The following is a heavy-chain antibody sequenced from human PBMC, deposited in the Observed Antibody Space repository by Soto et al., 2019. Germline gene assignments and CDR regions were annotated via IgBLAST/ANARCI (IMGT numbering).Heavy chain of an antibody. D-gene: IGHD3-10*01. CDR3: ARGSTIVRGAPSWFDP. CDR2: IIPIAAIA. CDR1: GGTFSRYT. V-gene: IGHV1-69*02. J-gene: IGHJ5*02. Sequence: QVQLVQSGAEVKKPGSSVKVSCKASGGTFSRYTINWVRQAPGQGLEWMGRIIPIAAIANYTQKLQGRVTITVDKSSTPAYMELSSLRSDDTAVYYCARGSTIVRGAPSWFDPWGQGTLVTVSS.